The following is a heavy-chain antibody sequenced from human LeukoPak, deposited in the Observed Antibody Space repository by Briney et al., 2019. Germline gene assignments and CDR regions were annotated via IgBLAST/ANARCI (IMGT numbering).Heavy chain of an antibody. CDR1: GFTFSTYA. V-gene: IGHV3-23*01. CDR2: ISGTDGST. Sequence: VGSLRLSCAASGFTFSTYAVSWVRQAPGEGLEWVSTISGTDGSTYYADSVKGRFTISRDNSKTTLYLQMSSLRAEDTAVYYCAKAACTTSCYYNCWGQGTLVTVSS. D-gene: IGHD2-2*01. CDR3: AKAACTTSCYYNC. J-gene: IGHJ4*02.